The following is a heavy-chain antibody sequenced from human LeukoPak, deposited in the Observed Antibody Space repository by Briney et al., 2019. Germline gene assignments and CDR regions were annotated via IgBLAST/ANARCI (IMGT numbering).Heavy chain of an antibody. Sequence: GSSVKVSCKASGGTFSSYATSWVRQAPGQGLEWMGRIIPILGIANYAQKFQGRVTITADKSTSTAYMELSSLRSEDTAVYYCAREHGIYCSSTSCPGYFDYWGQGTLVTVSS. J-gene: IGHJ4*02. D-gene: IGHD2-2*01. CDR1: GGTFSSYA. CDR2: IIPILGIA. CDR3: AREHGIYCSSTSCPGYFDY. V-gene: IGHV1-69*04.